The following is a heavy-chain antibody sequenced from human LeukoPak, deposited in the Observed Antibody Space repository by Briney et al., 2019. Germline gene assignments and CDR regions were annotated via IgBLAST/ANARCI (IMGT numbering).Heavy chain of an antibody. Sequence: GASVKVSCKASGCTFTSFGVSWVRQAPGQGLEWMGWISAYSTYNGNTNYAQKFQGRVIMTTDTSTSTAYMELRSLRSDDTAVYYCARDLGDMAAGVFYDYWGQGTLVTVSS. CDR1: GCTFTSFG. V-gene: IGHV1-18*01. D-gene: IGHD6-19*01. CDR2: ISAYSTYNGNT. CDR3: ARDLGDMAAGVFYDY. J-gene: IGHJ4*02.